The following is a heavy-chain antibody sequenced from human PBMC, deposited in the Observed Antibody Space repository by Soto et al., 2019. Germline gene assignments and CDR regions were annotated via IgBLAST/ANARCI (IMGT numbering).Heavy chain of an antibody. CDR3: ARNAEYDILTGYYNLFDY. CDR1: GGSISSYY. D-gene: IGHD3-9*01. Sequence: SETLSLTCTVSGGSISSYYWSWIRQPPGKGLEWIGYIYYSGSTNYNPSLKSRVTISVDTSKNQFSLKLSSVTAADTAVYYCARNAEYDILTGYYNLFDYWGQGTLVTVS. J-gene: IGHJ4*02. CDR2: IYYSGST. V-gene: IGHV4-59*01.